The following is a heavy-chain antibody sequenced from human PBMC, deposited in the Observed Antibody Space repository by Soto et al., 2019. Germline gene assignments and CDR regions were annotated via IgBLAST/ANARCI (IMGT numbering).Heavy chain of an antibody. CDR3: ARRERYCSGGSCYSGDAFDI. D-gene: IGHD2-15*01. J-gene: IGHJ3*02. CDR1: GYSFTSNW. V-gene: IGHV5-10-1*01. CDR2: IDPSDSYT. Sequence: EVQLVQSGAEVKKPGESLRISCKGSGYSFTSNWISWVRQMPGKGLEWMGRIDPSDSYTNYSPAFQGHVTISADKSISTAYLQWSRLKASDTAMYYCARRERYCSGGSCYSGDAFDIWGQGTMVTVSS.